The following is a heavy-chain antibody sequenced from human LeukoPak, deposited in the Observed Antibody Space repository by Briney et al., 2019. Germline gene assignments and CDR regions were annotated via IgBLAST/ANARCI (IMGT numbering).Heavy chain of an antibody. V-gene: IGHV4-34*01. J-gene: IGHJ4*02. CDR1: GGSFSGYY. Sequence: SETLSLTCAVYGGSFSGYYWSWIRQPPGKGLEWIGEINHSGSTNYNPSLKSRVTISVDTSKNQFSLKLSSVTAADTAVYYCARDGPDGYNAYYFDYWGQGTLVTVSS. CDR3: ARDGPDGYNAYYFDY. CDR2: INHSGST. D-gene: IGHD5-24*01.